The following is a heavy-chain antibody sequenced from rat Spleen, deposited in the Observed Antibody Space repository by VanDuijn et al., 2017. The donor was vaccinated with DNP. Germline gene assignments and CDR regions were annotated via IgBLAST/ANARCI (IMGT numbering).Heavy chain of an antibody. CDR1: GFSFTSYH. J-gene: IGHJ1*01. D-gene: IGHD1-10*01. Sequence: QVQLKESGPGLVQPSQTLSLTCTVSGFSFTSYHVYWVRQPPGKGLDWMGVIWSSGDTSYNSGLKSRLSISRDTSKSQIFLEMNSLQTDDTAMYFCTSGTTTWFAYWGPGTMVTVSS. CDR2: IWSSGDT. CDR3: TSGTTTWFAY. V-gene: IGHV2-32*01.